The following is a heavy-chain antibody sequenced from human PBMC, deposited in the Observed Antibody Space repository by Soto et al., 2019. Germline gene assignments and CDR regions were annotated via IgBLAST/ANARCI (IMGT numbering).Heavy chain of an antibody. V-gene: IGHV2-5*02. CDR3: ANTTAVTTTMAANISPRFDD. CDR2: IYWDVDK. D-gene: IGHD4-17*01. Sequence: QITLKESGPTLVKPTQTLTLTCTFSGFSLSTNEVGVGWIRQPPGKALEWLALIYWDVDKRYSPSLNSRLTIDKDHPKHHVVLKMTTIDPMYTATYFCANTTAVTTTMAANISPRFDDWGQGTLVTFSS. CDR1: GFSLSTNEVG. J-gene: IGHJ4*02.